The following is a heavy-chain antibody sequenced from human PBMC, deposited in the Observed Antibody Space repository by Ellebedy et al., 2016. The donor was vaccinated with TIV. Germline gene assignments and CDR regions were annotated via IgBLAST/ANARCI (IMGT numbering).Heavy chain of an antibody. V-gene: IGHV4-4*02. CDR1: GGSIRSSNW. CDR2: IYHSGST. CDR3: AYNYGSWSYFVS. Sequence: SETLSLXCAVSGGSIRSSNWWSWVRQPPGKGLEWIGEIYHSGSTNYNPTLKSRVTISADESENQFSLNLRSVTAADTAVYYCAYNYGSWSYFVSWGQGTLVTVSS. D-gene: IGHD3-10*01. J-gene: IGHJ5*01.